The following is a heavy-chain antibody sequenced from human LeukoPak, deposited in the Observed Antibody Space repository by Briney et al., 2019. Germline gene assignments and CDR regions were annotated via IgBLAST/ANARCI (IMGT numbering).Heavy chain of an antibody. Sequence: PGGSLRLSCAASGFTFSSYGMHWVRQAPGKGLEWVAFIRYDGSNKYYADSVKGRFTISRDNSKNTLYLQMNCLRAEDTAVYYCAKDGRDSSSWYLIWLDWGQGTLVTVSS. J-gene: IGHJ4*02. CDR2: IRYDGSNK. CDR3: AKDGRDSSSWYLIWLD. CDR1: GFTFSSYG. D-gene: IGHD6-13*01. V-gene: IGHV3-30*02.